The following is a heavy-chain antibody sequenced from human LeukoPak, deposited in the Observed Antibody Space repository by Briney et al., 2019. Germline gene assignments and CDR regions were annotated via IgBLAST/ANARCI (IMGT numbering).Heavy chain of an antibody. J-gene: IGHJ4*02. CDR1: GFTFSSYW. V-gene: IGHV3-7*01. CDR2: IKQDGSEK. D-gene: IGHD3-3*01. CDR3: ARDNTIFGVGSNDY. Sequence: PGGSLRLSCAASGFTFSSYWMSWVRQAPGKGLEWVANIKQDGSEKYYADSVKGRFTISRDNSKNTLYLQMNSLRAEDTAVYYCARDNTIFGVGSNDYWGQGTLVTVSS.